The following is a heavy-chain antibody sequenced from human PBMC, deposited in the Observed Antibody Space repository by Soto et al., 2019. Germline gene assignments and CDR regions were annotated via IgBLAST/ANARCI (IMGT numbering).Heavy chain of an antibody. D-gene: IGHD1-26*01. CDR3: AKGDSVSSVDY. CDR2: ISWNSGSI. J-gene: IGHJ4*02. V-gene: IGHV3-9*01. Sequence: EVQLVESGGGLVQPGRSLRLSCGASGFTFDDYAMQWVRQAPGKGLEWVSGISWNSGSIGYADSGKGRFTISRDNAKNSLYLQMNSLISEDTALYYCAKGDSVSSVDYWGQGSLVTVSS. CDR1: GFTFDDYA.